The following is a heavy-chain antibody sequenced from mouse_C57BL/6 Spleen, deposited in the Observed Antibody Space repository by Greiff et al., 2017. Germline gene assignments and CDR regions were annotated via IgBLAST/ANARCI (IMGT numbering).Heavy chain of an antibody. CDR2: IHPNSGST. D-gene: IGHD1-1*01. Sequence: QVQLQQPGAELVKPGASVTLSCKASGYTFTSYWMHWVKQRPGQGLEWIGMIHPNSGSTNYNEKFKSKATLTVDKSSSTAYMQLSSLTSEDSSVYYCARNNGSSPYYFDYWGQGTTLTDSS. CDR1: GYTFTSYW. V-gene: IGHV1-64*01. CDR3: ARNNGSSPYYFDY. J-gene: IGHJ2*01.